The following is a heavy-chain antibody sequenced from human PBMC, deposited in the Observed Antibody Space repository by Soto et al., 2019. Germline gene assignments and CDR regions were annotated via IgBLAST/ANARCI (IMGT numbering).Heavy chain of an antibody. CDR3: ARDPGEPSPFHYYYYYGMDV. V-gene: IGHV3-30-3*01. J-gene: IGHJ6*02. CDR2: ISYDGSNK. D-gene: IGHD3-16*01. Sequence: GGSLRLSCAASGFTFSSYAMHWVRQAPGKGLEWVAVISYDGSNKYYADSVKGRFTISRDNSKNTLYLQMNSLRAEDTAVYYCARDPGEPSPFHYYYYYGMDVWGQGTTVTVSS. CDR1: GFTFSSYA.